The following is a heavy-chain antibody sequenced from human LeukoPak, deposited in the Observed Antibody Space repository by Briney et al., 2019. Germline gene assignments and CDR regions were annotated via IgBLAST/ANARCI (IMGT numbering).Heavy chain of an antibody. CDR3: ARGNFYDNKGYSPELRY. CDR2: SDPKSGAT. D-gene: IGHD3-10*01. J-gene: IGHJ4*02. V-gene: IGHV1-2*02. Sequence: ASVKVSCKTSGYTFTSYYIHWLRQAPGQRFEWMGWSDPKSGATKYEHFQGRVTMTRGTSISTAYMELSRLTSDDTAVYYCARGNFYDNKGYSPELRYWGQGTLVTVSS. CDR1: GYTFTSYY.